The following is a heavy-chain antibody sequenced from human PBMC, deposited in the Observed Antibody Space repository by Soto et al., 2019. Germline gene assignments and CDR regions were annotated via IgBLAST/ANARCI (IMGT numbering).Heavy chain of an antibody. V-gene: IGHV3-23*01. J-gene: IGHJ4*02. CDR3: AKILFSNVRAPQGFFDY. CDR2: ISGSGGST. Sequence: GGTLRLSCAASGFTFSGYHMSWIRQAPGKGLEWVSAISGSGGSTYYADSVKGRFTISRDNAKNTLYLQMNSLRAEDTAVYYCAKILFSNVRAPQGFFDYWGQGTLGT. CDR1: GFTFSGYH. D-gene: IGHD3-3*01.